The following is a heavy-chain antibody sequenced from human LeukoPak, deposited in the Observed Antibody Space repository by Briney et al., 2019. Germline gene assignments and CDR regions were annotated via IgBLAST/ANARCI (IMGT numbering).Heavy chain of an antibody. D-gene: IGHD3-10*01. J-gene: IGHJ3*02. CDR2: IKQDGSEK. V-gene: IGHV3-7*03. CDR3: AKDKIRAGSRAFDI. Sequence: PGGSLRLSCAASGFTFSSYWMSWVRQAPGKGLEWVANIKQDGSEKYYVDSVKGRFTISRDNAKSSLYLQMNSLRAEDTALYYCAKDKIRAGSRAFDIWGQGTMVTVSS. CDR1: GFTFSSYW.